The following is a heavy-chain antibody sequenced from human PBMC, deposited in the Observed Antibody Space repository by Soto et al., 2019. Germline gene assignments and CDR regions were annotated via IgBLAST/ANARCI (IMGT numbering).Heavy chain of an antibody. CDR1: GFTFSDYY. Sequence: PGGSLRLSCEVSGFTFSDYYMSWIRQAPGKGLEWVSHISSSSSDTKYADSVKGRFTISRDNAKNSLYLQMNSLRAEDTAVYYCARVPKDTAMTIFDYWGQGTLVTVSS. J-gene: IGHJ4*02. D-gene: IGHD5-18*01. CDR2: ISSSSSDT. CDR3: ARVPKDTAMTIFDY. V-gene: IGHV3-11*05.